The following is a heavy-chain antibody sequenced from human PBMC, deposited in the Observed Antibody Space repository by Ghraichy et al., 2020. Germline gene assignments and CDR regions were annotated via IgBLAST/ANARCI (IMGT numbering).Heavy chain of an antibody. CDR3: IGISWHAFDI. D-gene: IGHD6-13*01. V-gene: IGHV3-7*03. CDR1: GFSLSNFW. CDR2: INQDGSDK. J-gene: IGHJ3*02. Sequence: GGSLRLSCVASGFSLSNFWVSWVRQAPGKGLEWVANINQDGSDKDYVASVRGRFTISRDNAKNSVYLQMNSLRAEDTAIYYCIGISWHAFDIWGQGTTVAVSS.